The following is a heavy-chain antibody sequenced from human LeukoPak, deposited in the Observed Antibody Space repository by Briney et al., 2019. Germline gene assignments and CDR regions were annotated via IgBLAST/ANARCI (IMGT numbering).Heavy chain of an antibody. D-gene: IGHD1-26*01. CDR1: GFTFSSYS. Sequence: PGGSLRLSCAASGFTFSSYSINWVRQAPGKGLEWVANIKEDGSEKYYVDSVKGRFTISRDNAKNSLYLQMNSLRAEDTAVYYCARSTQYSGSYYYVHDAFDIWGQGTMVTVSS. J-gene: IGHJ3*02. CDR3: ARSTQYSGSYYYVHDAFDI. V-gene: IGHV3-7*01. CDR2: IKEDGSEK.